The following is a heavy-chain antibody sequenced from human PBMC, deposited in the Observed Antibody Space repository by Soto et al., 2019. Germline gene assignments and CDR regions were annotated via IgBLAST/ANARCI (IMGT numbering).Heavy chain of an antibody. CDR3: ARDQEAGSFFPYYYGMDV. CDR1: GFTFSSYE. V-gene: IGHV3-48*03. D-gene: IGHD6-13*01. Sequence: VQLVESGGGLVQPGGSLRLSCATSGFTFSSYEMNWVRQAPGKGLEWVSYISSSGSTIYYADSVKGRFNISRDNAKNSLYLQIDSLRAEDTAVYYCARDQEAGSFFPYYYGMDVWGQGTTVTVSS. CDR2: ISSSGSTI. J-gene: IGHJ6*02.